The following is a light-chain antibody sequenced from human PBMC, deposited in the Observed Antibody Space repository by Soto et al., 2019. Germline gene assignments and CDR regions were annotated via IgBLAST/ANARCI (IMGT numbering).Light chain of an antibody. Sequence: QSVLTQPPSASGSPGQSVTISCTGTSSDVGAYNYVSWYQHHPGKAPQLIIYEVNKRPSGVPDRFSGSRSGDAASLIVCGRQAEDEAEFYYNSYVGMGTSWVFGGGTQLTGL. J-gene: IGLJ3*02. CDR1: SSDVGAYNY. CDR3: NSYVGMGTSWV. V-gene: IGLV2-8*01. CDR2: EVN.